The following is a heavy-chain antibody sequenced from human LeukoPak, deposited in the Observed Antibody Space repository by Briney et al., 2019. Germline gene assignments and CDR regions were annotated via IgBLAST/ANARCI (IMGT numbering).Heavy chain of an antibody. Sequence: SETLSLTCTVSGGSISSGGYYWSWIRQPPGKGLEWIGYIDNSGSTNYNPSLRSRVTISVDKSKNQFSLKLSSVTAADTAVYYCARMTYDPHGVDVWGKGTTVTVSS. CDR3: ARMTYDPHGVDV. J-gene: IGHJ6*04. V-gene: IGHV4-61*08. CDR1: GGSISSGGYY. D-gene: IGHD5-12*01. CDR2: IDNSGST.